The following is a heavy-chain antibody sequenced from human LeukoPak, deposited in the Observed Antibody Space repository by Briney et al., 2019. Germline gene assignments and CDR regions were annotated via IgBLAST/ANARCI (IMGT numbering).Heavy chain of an antibody. CDR2: ISGSGGTT. D-gene: IGHD5-12*01. CDR1: GFTFSSYA. V-gene: IGHV3-23*01. Sequence: GGSLRLSCAASGFTFSSYAMSWVRQAPGKGLEWVSTISGSGGTTCYADSVKGQFTISRDNSKNTLYLQMNSLRAEDTAVYYCAKPRDIVATISALYWGQGTLVTVSS. J-gene: IGHJ4*02. CDR3: AKPRDIVATISALY.